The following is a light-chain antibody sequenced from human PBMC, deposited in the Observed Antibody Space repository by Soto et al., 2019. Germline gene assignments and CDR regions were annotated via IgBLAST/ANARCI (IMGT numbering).Light chain of an antibody. Sequence: QSALTQPASVSGSPGQSITISCTGTSSDIGGHKYVSWYQQHPGRAPQLIISEVSDRPSGVSNRFSGSKSGNTASLTVSVLQPEDEADYYCCSYTSSNTYVFGTGTKVTVL. CDR2: EVS. CDR1: SSDIGGHKY. CDR3: CSYTSSNTYV. V-gene: IGLV2-14*01. J-gene: IGLJ1*01.